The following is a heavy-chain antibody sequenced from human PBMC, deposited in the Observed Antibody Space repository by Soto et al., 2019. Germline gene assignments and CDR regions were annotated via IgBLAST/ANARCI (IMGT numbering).Heavy chain of an antibody. CDR1: GCSNSSSSYY. CDR2: IYYSGST. Sequence: XETLSLTCTVAGCSNSSSSYYWGWIRQPPGKGLEWIGSIYYSGSTYYNPSLKSRVTISVDTSKNQFSLKLSSVTTADTAVYYCARTAAMATIRYWGQGTLVTVSS. D-gene: IGHD5-12*01. CDR3: ARTAAMATIRY. J-gene: IGHJ4*02. V-gene: IGHV4-39*01.